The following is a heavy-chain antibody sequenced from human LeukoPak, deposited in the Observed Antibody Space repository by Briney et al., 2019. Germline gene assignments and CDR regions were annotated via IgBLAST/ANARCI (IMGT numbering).Heavy chain of an antibody. CDR1: GGSIRSRSYY. V-gene: IGHV4-39*07. CDR2: IFHSGNS. D-gene: IGHD4-23*01. CDR3: ARVGRDYGGNSVDY. J-gene: IGHJ4*02. Sequence: SETLSLTCTVSGGSIRSRSYYWGWIRQSPGKGLEWIGSIFHSGNSYYNPTLKSRVTISIDTSKNLFSLKLNSVTAADTAVYYCARVGRDYGGNSVDYWGQGTLVTVSS.